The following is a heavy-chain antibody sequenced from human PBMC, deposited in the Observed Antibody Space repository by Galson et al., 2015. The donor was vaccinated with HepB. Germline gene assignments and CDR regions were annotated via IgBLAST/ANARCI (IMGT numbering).Heavy chain of an antibody. CDR3: ARALGGSYFYGMDV. J-gene: IGHJ6*02. V-gene: IGHV4-30-2*01. CDR2: IYHSGST. Sequence: TLSLTCAVSGGSIGSGGYSWSWIRQPPGKALEWIGYIYHSGSTYYNPSLKSRVTISLDRSKNHFSLKLTSVTAADTAVYYCARALGGSYFYGMDVWGQGTTVAVSS. CDR1: GGSIGSGGYS. D-gene: IGHD3-16*02.